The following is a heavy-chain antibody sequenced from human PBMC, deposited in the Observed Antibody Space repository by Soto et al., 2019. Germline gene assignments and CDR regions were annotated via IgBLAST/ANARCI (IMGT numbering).Heavy chain of an antibody. CDR2: IYYTGTT. CDR1: GGSISSSSYY. D-gene: IGHD6-19*01. V-gene: IGHV4-39*01. J-gene: IGHJ4*02. Sequence: ILSLTCTVSGGSISSSSYYWGWIRQPPGKGLEWIGRIYYTGTTYYNPSLKSRVTISVDTSKNQFSLKLSSVTAADTAVYYCARHSFYSSAWSGFDYWGQGTLVTVSS. CDR3: ARHSFYSSAWSGFDY.